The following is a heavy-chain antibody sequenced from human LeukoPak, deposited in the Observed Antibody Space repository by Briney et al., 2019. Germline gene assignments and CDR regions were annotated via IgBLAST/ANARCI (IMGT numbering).Heavy chain of an antibody. J-gene: IGHJ4*02. CDR3: ARGIRFFDY. CDR2: INHSGST. V-gene: IGHV4-34*01. Sequence: SETLSLTCAVYGGSFGGYYWSWIRQPPGKGLEWIGEINHSGSTNYNPSLKSRVNISVDTSKNQCSLKLSSVTAADTAVYYCARGIRFFDYWGQGTLVTVSS. CDR1: GGSFGGYY. D-gene: IGHD3-3*01.